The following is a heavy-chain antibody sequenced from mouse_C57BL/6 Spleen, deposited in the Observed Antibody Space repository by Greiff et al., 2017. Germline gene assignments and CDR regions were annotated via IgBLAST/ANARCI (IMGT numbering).Heavy chain of an antibody. CDR1: GYAFSSSW. J-gene: IGHJ3*01. Sequence: QVQLQQSGPELVKPGASVKISCKASGYAFSSSWMNWVKQRPGKGLEWIGRIYPGDGDTNYNGKFKGKATLTADKSSSTAYMQLSSLTSEDSAVXFCERRFITTGGFAYWGQGTLVTVSA. CDR2: IYPGDGDT. D-gene: IGHD1-1*01. V-gene: IGHV1-82*01. CDR3: ERRFITTGGFAY.